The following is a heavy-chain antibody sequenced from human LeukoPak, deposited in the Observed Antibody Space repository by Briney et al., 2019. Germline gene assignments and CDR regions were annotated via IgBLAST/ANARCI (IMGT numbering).Heavy chain of an antibody. Sequence: GASVKVSCKSSGYTFTGHYLHWVRQAPGQGLERMGWINPNIGATNYAQKFQGRVTMTRDTSITTAYIELSRLRSDDTAMYYCSRDGDYYDTSTDAFDIWGQGTMVTVSS. D-gene: IGHD3-22*01. J-gene: IGHJ3*02. CDR2: INPNIGAT. CDR1: GYTFTGHY. CDR3: SRDGDYYDTSTDAFDI. V-gene: IGHV1-2*02.